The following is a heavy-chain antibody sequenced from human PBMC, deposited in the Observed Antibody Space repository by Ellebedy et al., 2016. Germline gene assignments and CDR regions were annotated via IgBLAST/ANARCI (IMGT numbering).Heavy chain of an antibody. CDR2: ISSSSSTI. J-gene: IGHJ6*02. D-gene: IGHD2-15*01. CDR1: GFTFSSYS. V-gene: IGHV3-48*04. CDR3: AKDIGCSGGSCYSPKNGMDV. Sequence: GESLKISCAASGFTFSSYSMNWVRQAPGKGPEWVSYISSSSSTIYYADSVKGRFTISRDNAKNSLYLQMNSLRAEDTALYYCAKDIGCSGGSCYSPKNGMDVWGQGTTVTVSS.